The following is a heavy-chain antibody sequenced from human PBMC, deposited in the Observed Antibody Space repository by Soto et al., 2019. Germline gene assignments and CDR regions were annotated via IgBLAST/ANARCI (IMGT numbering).Heavy chain of an antibody. J-gene: IGHJ6*03. Sequence: GGSLRLSCAASGFTFSSYSMNWVRQAPGKGLEWVSSISSSSSYIYYADSVKGRFTIYRDNAKNSLYLQMDSLRVEDTAVYYCARELFQDIVVVPAAPDYYYYMDVWGKGTTVTVSS. CDR3: ARELFQDIVVVPAAPDYYYYMDV. V-gene: IGHV3-21*01. CDR1: GFTFSSYS. D-gene: IGHD2-2*01. CDR2: ISSSSSYI.